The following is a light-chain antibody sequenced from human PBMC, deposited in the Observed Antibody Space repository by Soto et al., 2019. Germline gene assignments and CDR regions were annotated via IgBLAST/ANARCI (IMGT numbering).Light chain of an antibody. V-gene: IGKV1-39*01. CDR3: QDTFRMSPLT. Sequence: DIQMTQSPSSLPASVGDRVTITSRARQNIIKYLNWYQHKPGKAPTLLIYGASNLQSGVPSRFSSTGSETAFTLTINALQPEDFATYYYQDTFRMSPLTFGGGTKVEIK. CDR1: QNIIKY. CDR2: GAS. J-gene: IGKJ4*01.